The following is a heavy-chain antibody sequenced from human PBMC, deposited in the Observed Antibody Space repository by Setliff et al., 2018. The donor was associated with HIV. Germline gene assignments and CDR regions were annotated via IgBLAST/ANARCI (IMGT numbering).Heavy chain of an antibody. CDR3: ARVGGSYSDYYYYYYMDV. CDR2: IYYSGST. Sequence: SETLSLTCAVYGGSFSGYYWSWIRQPPGKGLEWIGYIYYSGSTNYNPSLKSRVTISVDTSKNQFSLKLSSVTAADTAVYYCARVGGSYSDYYYYYYMDVWGKGTTVTVSS. CDR1: GGSFSGYY. D-gene: IGHD1-26*01. V-gene: IGHV4-59*01. J-gene: IGHJ6*03.